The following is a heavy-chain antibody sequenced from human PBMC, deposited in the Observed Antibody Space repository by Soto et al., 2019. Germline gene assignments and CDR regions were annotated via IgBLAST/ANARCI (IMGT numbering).Heavy chain of an antibody. CDR2: INSDGSST. CDR1: GFTFSSYW. CDR3: VRTSLVVAAATREDY. V-gene: IGHV3-74*01. Sequence: EGQLVESGGGLVQPGESLRLSCAASGFTFSSYWMHWVRQAPGKGLVWVSRINSDGSSTSYAGSVKGRFTISRDNAKNTLYLQMNSLRAEDTAVYYCVRTSLVVAAATREDYWGQGTLVTVSS. J-gene: IGHJ4*02. D-gene: IGHD2-15*01.